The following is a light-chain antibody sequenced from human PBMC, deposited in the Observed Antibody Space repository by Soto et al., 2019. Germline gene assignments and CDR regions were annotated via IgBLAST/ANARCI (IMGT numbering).Light chain of an antibody. V-gene: IGLV2-14*01. J-gene: IGLJ2*01. CDR2: EVS. CDR1: SSDVGAYNY. CDR3: CSYTTSITFV. Sequence: QSVLTQPASVSGSPGQSITISCTGTSSDVGAYNYVSWYQQYTGKVPKLMIFEVSRRPSGISDRFSGSKSGNTASLTISGLQAEDEADYYCCSYTTSITFVFGGGTKVTVL.